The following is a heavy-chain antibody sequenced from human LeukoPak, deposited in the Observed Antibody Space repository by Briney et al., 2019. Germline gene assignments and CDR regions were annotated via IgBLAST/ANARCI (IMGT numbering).Heavy chain of an antibody. CDR1: GFTFITYA. CDR2: ISYDGSNK. V-gene: IGHV3-30-3*01. D-gene: IGHD6-13*01. Sequence: PGGSLRLSCVASGFTFITYAIHWVRQAPGKGLEWVAVISYDGSNKYYADSVKGRFTISRDNSKNTLYLQMNSLKTEDTAVYYCTRPGGAVAGTQFDYWGQGTLVTVSS. J-gene: IGHJ4*02. CDR3: TRPGGAVAGTQFDY.